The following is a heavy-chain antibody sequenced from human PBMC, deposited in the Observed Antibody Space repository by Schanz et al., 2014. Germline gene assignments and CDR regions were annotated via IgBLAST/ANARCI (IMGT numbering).Heavy chain of an antibody. J-gene: IGHJ5*02. CDR2: IYYSGST. D-gene: IGHD3-16*01. CDR3: ARHGGYYDVLNSFDI. Sequence: QVQLQESGPGLVKPSETLSLTCTVSSASIRTYYWSWIRQPPGKGLEWIGYIYYSGSTTYNPSLKSRVTISVDTSKKQFSLNLSSVTAADTVVYFCARHGGYYDVLNSFDIWGQGTLVTVSS. V-gene: IGHV4-59*01. CDR1: SASIRTYY.